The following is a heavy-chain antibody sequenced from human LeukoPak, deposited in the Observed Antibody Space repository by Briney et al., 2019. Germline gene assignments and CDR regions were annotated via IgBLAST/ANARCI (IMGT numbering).Heavy chain of an antibody. J-gene: IGHJ4*02. CDR2: IKQDGSEK. D-gene: IGHD5-24*01. V-gene: IGHV3-7*04. Sequence: GGSLRLSCAASGFTFSSYSMNWVRQAPGKGLEWVANIKQDGSEKYYVDSVKGRFTISRDNAKNSLYLQMNSLRAEDTAMYYCARGRRLQFIYWGQGTLVTVSS. CDR3: ARGRRLQFIY. CDR1: GFTFSSYS.